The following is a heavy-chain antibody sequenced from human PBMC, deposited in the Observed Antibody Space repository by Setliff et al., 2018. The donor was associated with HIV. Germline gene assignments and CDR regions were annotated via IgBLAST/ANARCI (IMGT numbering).Heavy chain of an antibody. CDR1: GDSISGYY. CDR2: IYYSGNT. Sequence: SETLSLTCTSSGDSISGYYWSWIRQPPGKGLEWIGWIYYSGNTRYNPSLKSRVTISLDTSKNRFSLKLSSVTAADTAVYYCAGEAWTSYRSSSGYYYYYMDVWGKGTTVTVSS. V-gene: IGHV4-59*01. J-gene: IGHJ6*03. CDR3: AGEAWTSYRSSSGYYYYYMDV. D-gene: IGHD6-6*01.